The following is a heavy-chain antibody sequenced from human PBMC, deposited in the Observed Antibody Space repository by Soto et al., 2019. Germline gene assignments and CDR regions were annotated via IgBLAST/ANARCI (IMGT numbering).Heavy chain of an antibody. V-gene: IGHV3-23*01. D-gene: IGHD5-18*01. J-gene: IGHJ4*02. Sequence: EVQLLESGGKLVQPGGSLTLSCAASGFTFSTYAMAWVRQAPGKGLEWVSGVSASGLNTDYADPVKGRFYISRDNSKNTVSLHMNSLRAEDTALYYCAKVRPRRTTGYVFDYWGQGPPVTVSS. CDR3: AKVRPRRTTGYVFDY. CDR1: GFTFSTYA. CDR2: VSASGLNT.